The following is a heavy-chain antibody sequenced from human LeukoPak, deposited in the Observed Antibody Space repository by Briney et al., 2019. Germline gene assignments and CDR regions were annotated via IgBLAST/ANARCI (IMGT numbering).Heavy chain of an antibody. V-gene: IGHV4-59*01. CDR3: ARGGLTGDTGWFDP. Sequence: SETLSLTCTVSGGSISSYYWSWIRQPPGKGLEWIGYIYYSGSTNYNPSLKSRVTISVDTSKNQFSLKLSSVTAADTAVYYCARGGLTGDTGWFDPWGQGTLVTVSS. J-gene: IGHJ5*02. CDR1: GGSISSYY. CDR2: IYYSGST. D-gene: IGHD7-27*01.